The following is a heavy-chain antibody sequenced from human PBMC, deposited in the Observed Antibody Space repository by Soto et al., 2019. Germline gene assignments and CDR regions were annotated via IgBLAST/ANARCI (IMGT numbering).Heavy chain of an antibody. Sequence: QVQVAQSGAEVKRPGASVKVSCKASGYSFSNFYIHWVRQGPGQGPEWMGIINPSGGSTAYAQKVLGRVTMTRDTSTSTVYMELSSLGSEDTAVYYCARADYYGSSGYHLDYWGQGTLVTVSS. CDR2: INPSGGST. J-gene: IGHJ4*02. CDR3: ARADYYGSSGYHLDY. CDR1: GYSFSNFY. D-gene: IGHD3-22*01. V-gene: IGHV1-46*01.